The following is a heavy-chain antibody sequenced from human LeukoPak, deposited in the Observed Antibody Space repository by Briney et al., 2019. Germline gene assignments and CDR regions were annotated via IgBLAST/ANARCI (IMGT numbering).Heavy chain of an antibody. V-gene: IGHV3-23*01. CDR2: VSGSGDTT. J-gene: IGHJ5*02. Sequence: GGSLRLSCAASGFTFSSYAMNWVRQAPGKGLEWVSGVSGSGDTTYYADSVRGRFTISRENSKNILYLQMNSLRAEDTALYFCAKLAVYDILTGYYKNWFDPWGQGTLVSVSS. CDR3: AKLAVYDILTGYYKNWFDP. D-gene: IGHD3-9*01. CDR1: GFTFSSYA.